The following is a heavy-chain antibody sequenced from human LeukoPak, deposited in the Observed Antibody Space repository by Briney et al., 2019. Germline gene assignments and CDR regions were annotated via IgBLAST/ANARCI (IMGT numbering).Heavy chain of an antibody. V-gene: IGHV4-34*01. CDR3: ARGYGSGWPSL. D-gene: IGHD6-19*01. J-gene: IGHJ4*02. CDR2: INHSGST. Sequence: PSETLSLTCAVYGGSFSGYYWSWIRQPPGKGLEWIGEINHSGSTNYNPSLKSRVTISVDTSKNQFSLKLSSVTAADTAVYYCARGYGSGWPSLWGQGTLVTVSS. CDR1: GGSFSGYY.